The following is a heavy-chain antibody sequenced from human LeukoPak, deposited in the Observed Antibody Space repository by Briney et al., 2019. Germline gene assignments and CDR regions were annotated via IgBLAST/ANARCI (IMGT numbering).Heavy chain of an antibody. V-gene: IGHV3-30*02. CDR3: AKDLTATTFSEYNWFDP. D-gene: IGHD2/OR15-2a*01. CDR1: GFTFSSYG. CDR2: IRYDGSNK. Sequence: GGSLRLSCAASGFTFSSYGMHWVRQAPGKGLEGVAFIRYDGSNKYYADSVKGRFTISRDNSKNTLYLQMNSLRAEDTAVYYCAKDLTATTFSEYNWFDPWGQGKGVTVSS. J-gene: IGHJ5*02.